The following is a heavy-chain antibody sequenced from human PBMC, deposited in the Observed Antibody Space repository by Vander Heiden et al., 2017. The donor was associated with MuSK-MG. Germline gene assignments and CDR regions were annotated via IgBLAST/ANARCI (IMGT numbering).Heavy chain of an antibody. V-gene: IGHV3-53*02. CDR3: ARAPYYDIGGYYYYYYMDV. CDR1: GFTVSSIY. J-gene: IGHJ6*03. D-gene: IGHD3-9*01. CDR2: IYSGGST. Sequence: EVPLVETGGGFIQPGVSLRLYCSASGFTVSSIYISWARQAPGKGLEWVSVIYSGGSTYYADSVKGRFTISRDNSKNTLYLQMNSLRAEDTAVYYCARAPYYDIGGYYYYYYMDVWGKGTTVTVSS.